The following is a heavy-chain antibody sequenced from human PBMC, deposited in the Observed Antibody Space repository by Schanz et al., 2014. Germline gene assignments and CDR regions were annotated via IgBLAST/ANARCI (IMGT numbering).Heavy chain of an antibody. V-gene: IGHV3-23*01. D-gene: IGHD3-10*01. J-gene: IGHJ4*02. CDR1: GFTFSNYA. Sequence: EVQLLESGGGLVQPGGSLRLSCAASGFTFSNYAMGWVRQTPGKGLEWVSTLSGDGGTTHYADSVKGRFTISRDNYKNTLYLQMNSLRAEDTAVYYCAKDQGSYGSGSYSYFDYWGQGTLVTVSS. CDR3: AKDQGSYGSGSYSYFDY. CDR2: LSGDGGTT.